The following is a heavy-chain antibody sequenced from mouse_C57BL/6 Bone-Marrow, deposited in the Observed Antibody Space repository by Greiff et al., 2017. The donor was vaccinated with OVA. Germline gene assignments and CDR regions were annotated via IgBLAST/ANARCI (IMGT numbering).Heavy chain of an antibody. V-gene: IGHV14-3*01. D-gene: IGHD1-1*01. CDR1: GFNINNTY. Sequence: VQLQQSVAELVRPGASVKLSCTASGFNINNTYMHWVKPRTEKGLEWLGRIDPANGNTKYAPKLQGKATIPADTSSNTAYLQLSSLTSEDTAIYYCARSGGIFPSYYYVSSYWYFDVWGTGTTVTVSS. J-gene: IGHJ1*03. CDR3: ARSGGIFPSYYYVSSYWYFDV. CDR2: IDPANGNT.